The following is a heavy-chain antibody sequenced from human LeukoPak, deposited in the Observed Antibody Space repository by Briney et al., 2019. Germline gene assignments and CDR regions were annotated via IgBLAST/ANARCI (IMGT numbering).Heavy chain of an antibody. V-gene: IGHV1-2*02. Sequence: ASVKVSCKAAGYRISDSHMHWERQAPGQGPEGMRWIMSNNGGTHYAQKFQGRVTMTRDTSVSTAYFELTSLRSDDTAIYYCARDPVDGYYHFDYWGQGTLVTVSP. CDR1: GYRISDSH. J-gene: IGHJ4*02. CDR3: ARDPVDGYYHFDY. D-gene: IGHD1-26*01. CDR2: IMSNNGGT.